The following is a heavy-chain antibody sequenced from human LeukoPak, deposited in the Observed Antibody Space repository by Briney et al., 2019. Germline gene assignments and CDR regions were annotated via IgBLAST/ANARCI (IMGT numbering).Heavy chain of an antibody. V-gene: IGHV1-24*01. Sequence: AASVKVSCKVSGYTLTELSMHWVRQAPGKGLEWMGGFDPEDDETIYAQKFQGRVTMTEDTSTDTAYMELSSLRSEDTAVYYCATDLTTVTIRRDYWGQGTLVTVSS. CDR3: ATDLTTVTIRRDY. CDR1: GYTLTELS. D-gene: IGHD4-17*01. CDR2: FDPEDDET. J-gene: IGHJ4*02.